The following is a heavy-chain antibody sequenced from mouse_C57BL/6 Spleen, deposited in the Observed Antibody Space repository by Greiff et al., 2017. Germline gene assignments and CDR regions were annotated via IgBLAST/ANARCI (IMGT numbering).Heavy chain of an antibody. CDR3: ARKYYGSRRYFDV. Sequence: QVQLKQPGAELVKPGASVKMSCKASGYTFTSYWITWVKQRPGHGLEWIGDIYPGSGSTNYNEKFKSKATLTVDTSSSTAYMQRSSLTSEDSAVYYCARKYYGSRRYFDVWGTGTTVTVSS. CDR2: IYPGSGST. J-gene: IGHJ1*03. D-gene: IGHD1-1*01. V-gene: IGHV1-55*01. CDR1: GYTFTSYW.